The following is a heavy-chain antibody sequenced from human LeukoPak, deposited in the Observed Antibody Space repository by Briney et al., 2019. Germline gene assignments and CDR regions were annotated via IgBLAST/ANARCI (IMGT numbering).Heavy chain of an antibody. V-gene: IGHV3-48*03. CDR1: GFTFSSYE. Sequence: GGSLRLSCAASGFTFSSYEVNWVRQAPGKGLEWVSYISSSGSPIYYADSVKGRFTISRDNAKNSLYLQMNSLRAEDTAIYYCVLRGAVAAADFWGQGTLVTVSS. CDR3: VLRGAVAAADF. D-gene: IGHD6-19*01. J-gene: IGHJ4*02. CDR2: ISSSGSPI.